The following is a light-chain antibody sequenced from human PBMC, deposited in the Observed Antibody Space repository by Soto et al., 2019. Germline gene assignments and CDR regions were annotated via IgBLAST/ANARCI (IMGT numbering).Light chain of an antibody. V-gene: IGKV1-39*01. CDR1: QSISSY. CDR2: AAS. Sequence: IQLTQSPASLSASVGDRVTITCRASQSISSYLNWYQQKPGKAPKLLIYAASSLQSGVPSRFGGSGSGTDFTLTISSLQPEDFATYYCQQSYSTPPWTFGQGTKVDIK. CDR3: QQSYSTPPWT. J-gene: IGKJ1*01.